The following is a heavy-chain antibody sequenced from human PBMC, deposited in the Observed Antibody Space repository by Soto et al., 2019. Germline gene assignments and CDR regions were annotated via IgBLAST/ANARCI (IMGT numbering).Heavy chain of an antibody. D-gene: IGHD4-17*01. J-gene: IGHJ6*02. CDR2: IIPIFGTA. Sequence: SVQVSCKASGGTFSSYAISWVRQAPGQGLEWMGGIIPIFGTANYAQKFQGRVTITADESTSTAYMELSSLRSEDTAVYYCAAGYGDFYYYGMDVWGQGTTVAVSS. CDR1: GGTFSSYA. CDR3: AAGYGDFYYYGMDV. V-gene: IGHV1-69*13.